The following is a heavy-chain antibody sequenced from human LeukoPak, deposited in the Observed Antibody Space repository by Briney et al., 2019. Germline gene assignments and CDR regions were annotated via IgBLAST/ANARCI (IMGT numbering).Heavy chain of an antibody. Sequence: GESLKISCKGSGYSFTSYWIGWVRQIPGKGLEWMGIIYPGDSDTRYSPSFQGQVTISADKSISTAYLQWSSLKASDTAMYYCARFAVVTAPDNYYYGMDVWGQGTTVTVSS. V-gene: IGHV5-51*01. CDR2: IYPGDSDT. J-gene: IGHJ6*02. D-gene: IGHD2-21*02. CDR3: ARFAVVTAPDNYYYGMDV. CDR1: GYSFTSYW.